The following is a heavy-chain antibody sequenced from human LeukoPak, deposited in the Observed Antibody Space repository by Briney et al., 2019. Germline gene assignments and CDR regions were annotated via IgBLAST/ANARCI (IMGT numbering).Heavy chain of an antibody. CDR2: IYYSGYT. CDR3: ARERGDLQFLEWEYFYMDV. J-gene: IGHJ6*03. V-gene: IGHV4-39*07. D-gene: IGHD3-3*01. Sequence: SETLSLTCTVSGGSISSSSYYWGWIRQPPGKGLEWIGSIYYSGYTYYNPSLKRRVTLSLDTSKNQFSLKLSSVTAADTAVYYCARERGDLQFLEWEYFYMDVWGKGTTVTVSS. CDR1: GGSISSSSYY.